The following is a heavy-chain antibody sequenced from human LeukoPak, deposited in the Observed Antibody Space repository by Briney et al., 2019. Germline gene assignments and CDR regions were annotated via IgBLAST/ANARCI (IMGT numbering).Heavy chain of an antibody. D-gene: IGHD3-16*01. Sequence: SETLSLTCAVYGASFSDSYWSWIRQSPEKGLEWIGEINNSGSTSYNPSLNSRVIMSVDRSKNQFSLKLTSVTAADTAVYYCARGRYGPRLGNWGQGTLVTVSS. CDR3: ARGRYGPRLGN. CDR2: INNSGST. J-gene: IGHJ4*02. CDR1: GASFSDSY. V-gene: IGHV4-34*01.